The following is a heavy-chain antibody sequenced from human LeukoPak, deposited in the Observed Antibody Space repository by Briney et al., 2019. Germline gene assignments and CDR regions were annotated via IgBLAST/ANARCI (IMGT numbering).Heavy chain of an antibody. J-gene: IGHJ4*02. CDR1: GFTFSIYS. CDR3: IRDLFDDYSLDY. D-gene: IGHD4-11*01. Sequence: GGSLRLSCAASGFTFSIYSMNWVRQAPGKGLEWVSSINSDSSLMYYAESVKGRFTISRGNARNSLYLQMNSLRAEDTALYFCIRDLFDDYSLDYWGQGALVTVSS. CDR2: INSDSSLM. V-gene: IGHV3-21*01.